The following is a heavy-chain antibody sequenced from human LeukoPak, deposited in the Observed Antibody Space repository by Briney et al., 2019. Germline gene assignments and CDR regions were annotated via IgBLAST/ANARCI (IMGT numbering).Heavy chain of an antibody. J-gene: IGHJ6*03. Sequence: SETLSLTCTVSGGSISSYCWSWIRQPAGKGLEWIGRIYTSGSTNYNPSLKSRVTMSVDTSKNQFSLKLSSVTAADTAVYYCAKEDIVVVPAAMGGYYYYYMDVWGKGTTVTVSS. CDR1: GGSISSYC. D-gene: IGHD2-2*01. CDR2: IYTSGST. V-gene: IGHV4-4*07. CDR3: AKEDIVVVPAAMGGYYYYYMDV.